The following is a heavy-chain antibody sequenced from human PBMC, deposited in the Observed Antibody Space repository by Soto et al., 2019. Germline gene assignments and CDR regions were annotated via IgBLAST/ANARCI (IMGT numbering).Heavy chain of an antibody. CDR3: ATSYGSVSTHFDS. J-gene: IGHJ4*02. CDR2: VNPIVGMS. Sequence: QVQLVHSGPEVKKPGSSVKVSCTASGGPFNSYTLNWVRQAPGQRPEWVGRVNPIVGMSTSASKFQGRVTLTADKSTNRAYMDLTGLKSEDTAVYYCATSYGSVSTHFDSWGQGTLVTVAS. CDR1: GGPFNSYT. D-gene: IGHD3-10*01. V-gene: IGHV1-69*02.